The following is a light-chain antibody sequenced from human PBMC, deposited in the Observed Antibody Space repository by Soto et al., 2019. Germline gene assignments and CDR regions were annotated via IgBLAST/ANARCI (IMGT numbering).Light chain of an antibody. V-gene: IGKV2-28*01. CDR3: MQALQTPIT. Sequence: DIVMTQSPLSLPVTPGEPASIPCRSSQSLLHSNGYNYLDWYLQKPGQSPQILIYLGSNRASGVPDRFSGSGSGTDCTLKISRVEAEDVGVYYCMQALQTPITFGQGTRLEIK. CDR1: QSLLHSNGYNY. J-gene: IGKJ5*01. CDR2: LGS.